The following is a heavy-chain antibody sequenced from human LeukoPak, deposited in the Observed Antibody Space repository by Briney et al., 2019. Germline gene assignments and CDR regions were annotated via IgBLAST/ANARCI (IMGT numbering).Heavy chain of an antibody. CDR1: GFTFSGYG. D-gene: IGHD5-12*01. J-gene: IGHJ4*02. CDR2: MSYDGSNR. V-gene: IGHV3-30*02. CDR3: AKETRGSYSDY. Sequence: GGSLRLSCAASGFTFSGYGMSWVRQAPGKGLEWVAFMSYDGSNRYYADSVKGRFTISRDNSKNTLYLQMNSLRAEDAAVYYCAKETRGSYSDYWGQGTLVTVPS.